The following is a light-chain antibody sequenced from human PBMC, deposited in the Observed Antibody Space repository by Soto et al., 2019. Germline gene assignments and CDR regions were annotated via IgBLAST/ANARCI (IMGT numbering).Light chain of an antibody. V-gene: IGLV2-23*02. CDR2: EVS. J-gene: IGLJ1*01. CDR3: CSYAGSRILDV. CDR1: SSDVGSYNL. Sequence: QSALTQPASVSGSPGQSITISCTGTSSDVGSYNLVSWYQQHPGKAPKLMIYEVSKRTSGVSNRFSGSKSGNTASLTISGLQAEDEADYYCCSYAGSRILDVFGTGTKLTVL.